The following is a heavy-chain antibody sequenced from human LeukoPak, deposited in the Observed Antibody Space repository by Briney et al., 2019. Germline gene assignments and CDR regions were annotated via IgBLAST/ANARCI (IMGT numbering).Heavy chain of an antibody. J-gene: IGHJ4*02. CDR1: GFTFRGYA. CDR2: ISGSGGST. V-gene: IGHV3-23*01. D-gene: IGHD3-9*01. CDR3: AKDPQYYDILTGYPAFDY. Sequence: GGSLRLSCAASGFTFRGYAMTWVRQAPGKGLEWVSFISGSGGSTYYADSVKGRFTISRDNSKNTLYLQMNSLRAEDTAVYYCAKDPQYYDILTGYPAFDYWGQGTLVTVSS.